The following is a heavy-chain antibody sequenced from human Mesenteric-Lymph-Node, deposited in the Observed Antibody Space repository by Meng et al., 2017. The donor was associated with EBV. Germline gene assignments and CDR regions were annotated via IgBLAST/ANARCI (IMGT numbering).Heavy chain of an antibody. Sequence: QGQLQRWGAGLLKPSETLSPPCAVHGGSFSDYFWTWIRQAPGKGLEWVGEINHSGSTKYNPSLKSRVTISVDTSKNQISLNLNSVTAADTAVYYCARPRIRYGSGSYYYWGQGTLVTVSS. CDR2: INHSGST. J-gene: IGHJ4*02. CDR1: GGSFSDYF. CDR3: ARPRIRYGSGSYYY. D-gene: IGHD3-10*01. V-gene: IGHV4-34*01.